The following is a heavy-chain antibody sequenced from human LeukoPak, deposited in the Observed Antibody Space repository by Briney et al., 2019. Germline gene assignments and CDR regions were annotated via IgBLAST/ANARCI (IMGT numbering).Heavy chain of an antibody. J-gene: IGHJ5*02. CDR2: IYLGGSP. Sequence: NPSETLSLTCTVFGDSINSSSWSWIRQPVGKGLEWIGRIYLGGSPIYNPSLKSRVIMTVDTSKNQFLLWLRSVTAADTAIYYCANWVGNWFYPWGQGTLVTVSS. V-gene: IGHV4-4*07. CDR3: ANWVGNWFYP. CDR1: GDSINSSS. D-gene: IGHD1-26*01.